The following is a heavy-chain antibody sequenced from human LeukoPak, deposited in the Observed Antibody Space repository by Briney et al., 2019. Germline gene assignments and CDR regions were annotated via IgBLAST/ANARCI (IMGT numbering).Heavy chain of an antibody. Sequence: GGSLRLSCAASGCTFSSYGMHWVRQAPGKGLEWVAFIRYDGSNKYYADSVKGRFTISRDNSKNTLYLQMNSLRAEDTAVYYCAKLCSSTSCFNYWGQGTLVTVSS. CDR3: AKLCSSTSCFNY. J-gene: IGHJ4*02. CDR2: IRYDGSNK. D-gene: IGHD2-2*01. V-gene: IGHV3-30*02. CDR1: GCTFSSYG.